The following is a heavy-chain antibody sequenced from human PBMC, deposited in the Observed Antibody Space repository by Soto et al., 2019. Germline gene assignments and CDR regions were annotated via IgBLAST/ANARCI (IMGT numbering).Heavy chain of an antibody. CDR1: GYSFTKYG. D-gene: IGHD2-2*01. Sequence: ASVKVSCKTSGYSFTKYGLHWVRQAPGQRLEWMGWINPGNGDTKYSQKFQGRVTITRDTSATTAYMELSSLRSEDSAVFYCARTDCSSTSCYNCYYYGMDVWGQGTTVTVS. CDR2: INPGNGDT. J-gene: IGHJ6*02. CDR3: ARTDCSSTSCYNCYYYGMDV. V-gene: IGHV1-3*01.